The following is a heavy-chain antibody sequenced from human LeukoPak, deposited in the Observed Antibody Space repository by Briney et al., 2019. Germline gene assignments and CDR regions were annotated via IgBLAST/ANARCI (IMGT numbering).Heavy chain of an antibody. V-gene: IGHV1-69*05. Sequence: SVKVSCKASGGTFSSYAISWVRQAPGQGLEWMGGIIPIFGTANYAQKFQGRVTITTDESTSTAYMELSSLRSEDTAVYYCARGPVGIYGYNYWGQGTLVTVSS. CDR1: GGTFSSYA. D-gene: IGHD5-24*01. CDR2: IIPIFGTA. J-gene: IGHJ4*02. CDR3: ARGPVGIYGYNY.